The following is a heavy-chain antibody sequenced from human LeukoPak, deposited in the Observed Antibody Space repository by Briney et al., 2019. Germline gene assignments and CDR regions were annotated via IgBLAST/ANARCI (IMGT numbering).Heavy chain of an antibody. CDR3: ARGPSSGQYVSPLDY. J-gene: IGHJ4*02. CDR1: GDSISSFS. V-gene: IGHV4-59*01. CDR2: LYYSGTA. D-gene: IGHD6-25*01. Sequence: SETLSLTCTVSGDSISSFSWSWIRQSPGKRLEWIGYLYYSGTANYNPSLRSRVTVSSDTSKNQFSLKLSSLTAADTAMYYCARGPSSGQYVSPLDYWGQGTLVTVSS.